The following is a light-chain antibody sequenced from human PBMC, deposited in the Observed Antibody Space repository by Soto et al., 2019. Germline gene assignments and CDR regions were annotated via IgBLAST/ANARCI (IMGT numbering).Light chain of an antibody. CDR2: GTN. Sequence: QSVLTQPPSASGTPGQRVTISCSGGSSNIGGYNYVYWYQQYPGTAPKLLVFGTNLRPSGVPDRFSASKSGTSGSLTIRGLRSEDEADYYCAAWDDSLRVVLFGGGTKLTVL. V-gene: IGLV1-47*02. CDR1: SSNIGGYNY. CDR3: AAWDDSLRVVL. J-gene: IGLJ2*01.